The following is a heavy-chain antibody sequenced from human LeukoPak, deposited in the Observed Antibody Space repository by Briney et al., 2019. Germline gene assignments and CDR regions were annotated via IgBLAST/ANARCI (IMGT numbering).Heavy chain of an antibody. V-gene: IGHV5-51*01. CDR2: IYPGDSDT. CDR3: ARRRYCSGGSCPYSFDY. J-gene: IGHJ4*02. D-gene: IGHD2-15*01. CDR1: GYSFSNYW. Sequence: GESLKISCKGSGYSFSNYWIGWVRQMPGKGLEWMGIIYPGDSDTRYSPSFQGQVTISADKSISTAYLQWSSLKASDTAMYYCARRRYCSGGSCPYSFDYWGQGTLVTVSS.